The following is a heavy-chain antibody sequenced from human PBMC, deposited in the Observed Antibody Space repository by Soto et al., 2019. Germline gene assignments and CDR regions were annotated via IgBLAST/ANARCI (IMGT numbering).Heavy chain of an antibody. Sequence: QVQLQQWGAGLLKPSETLSLNCAVTGGSLSGYYWSWIRQPPGKGLEWIGEVKDGGHPTYSPSRGGRVTLSSDTSNNQFALRLNSVTAADTGVYYCARGQEGVVATHWDQGSLVTVSS. CDR1: GGSLSGYY. CDR2: VKDGGHP. D-gene: IGHD5-12*01. V-gene: IGHV4-34*01. J-gene: IGHJ4*02. CDR3: ARGQEGVVATH.